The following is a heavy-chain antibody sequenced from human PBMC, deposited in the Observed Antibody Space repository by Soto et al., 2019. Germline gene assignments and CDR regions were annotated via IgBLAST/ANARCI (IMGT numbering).Heavy chain of an antibody. CDR3: ARHTYYHGMDV. V-gene: IGHV1-24*01. CDR2: FDPEDGET. CDR1: GYTVTELS. J-gene: IGHJ6*02. Sequence: DSVKASCKVSGYTVTELSMHWVRQAPGKGLEWMGGFDPEDGETIYAQKFQGRVTMTEDTSTDTAYMELSSLTAGDTAVYYCARHTYYHGMDVWGQGTTVTVSS.